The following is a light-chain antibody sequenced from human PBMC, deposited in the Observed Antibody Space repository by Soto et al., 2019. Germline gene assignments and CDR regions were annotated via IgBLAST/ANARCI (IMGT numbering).Light chain of an antibody. J-gene: IGKJ4*01. CDR2: DVV. V-gene: IGKV3-11*01. CDR3: QQRSNWPLT. Sequence: EIVLTQSPATLSLSPGESATLTSRASEGVRSFLAWYQQKPGQAPRLLIYDVVNRATGIPARFSGSGSGTDFTLTISSLETEDFAVYFCQQRSNWPLTFGGGTKVEIK. CDR1: EGVRSF.